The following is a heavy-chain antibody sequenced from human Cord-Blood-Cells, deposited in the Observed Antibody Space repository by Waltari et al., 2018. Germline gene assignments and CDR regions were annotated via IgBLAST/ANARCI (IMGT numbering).Heavy chain of an antibody. J-gene: IGHJ5*02. Sequence: QVQLVQSGAEVKKPGDSVKVSCKAYGYTFTSYDINWVREATGPGLEWMGWMNPNSGNTGYAQKFQGRVTITRNTSISTAYMELSSLRSEDTAVYYCVRGITGTNWFDPWGQGTLVTVSS. CDR3: VRGITGTNWFDP. CDR2: MNPNSGNT. V-gene: IGHV1-8*01. D-gene: IGHD1-7*01. CDR1: GYTFTSYD.